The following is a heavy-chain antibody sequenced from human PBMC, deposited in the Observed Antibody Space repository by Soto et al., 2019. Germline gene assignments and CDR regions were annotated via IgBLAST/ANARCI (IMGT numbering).Heavy chain of an antibody. CDR2: IIPIFGTA. J-gene: IGHJ4*02. Sequence: PVKVSCKASGGTFSSYAISWVRQAPGQGLEWMGGIIPIFGTANYAQKFQGRVTITADKSTSTAYMELSSLRSEDTAVYYCARDLAPRDGHDYWGQGTLVTVS. CDR1: GGTFSSYA. V-gene: IGHV1-69*06. CDR3: ARDLAPRDGHDY.